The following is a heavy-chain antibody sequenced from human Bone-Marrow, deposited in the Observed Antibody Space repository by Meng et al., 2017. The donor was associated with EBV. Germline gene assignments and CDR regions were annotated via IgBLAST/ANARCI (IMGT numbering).Heavy chain of an antibody. J-gene: IGHJ4*02. D-gene: IGHD2-21*01. CDR1: GFSITSVGVG. CDR2: GYCDYNT. V-gene: IGHV2-5*02. CDR3: ADGIRCFDY. Sequence: SVPTPAKPPHTPTSACTFSGFSITSVGVGRQRRRKPPGKTREWYACGYCDYNTSYSPCLRSTLTITKDTSKNKVVLTTSDMDAVDTGTYDCADGIRCFDYWGQGTLVTVSS.